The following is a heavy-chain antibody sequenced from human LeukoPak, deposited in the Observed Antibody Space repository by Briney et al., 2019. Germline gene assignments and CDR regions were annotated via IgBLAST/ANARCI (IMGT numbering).Heavy chain of an antibody. CDR3: ARDNSVEDIAWWFDP. D-gene: IGHD4-23*01. CDR1: GGTFSSYA. Sequence: ASVKVSCKASGGTFSSYAISWVRQAPGQGLEWMGWINPNSGATNYAQKFQGRATMTRDMSTSTDYMELSSLRSEDTAVYYCARDNSVEDIAWWFDPWGQGTLVTVSP. J-gene: IGHJ5*02. CDR2: INPNSGAT. V-gene: IGHV1-8*02.